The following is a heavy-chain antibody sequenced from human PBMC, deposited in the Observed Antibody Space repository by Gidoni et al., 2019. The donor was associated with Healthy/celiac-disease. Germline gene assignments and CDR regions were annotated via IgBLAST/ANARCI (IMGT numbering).Heavy chain of an antibody. V-gene: IGHV2-5*01. CDR2: IYWNDDK. CDR3: ALTTRVGYYDFWSGYYNGNWFDP. D-gene: IGHD3-3*01. J-gene: IGHJ5*02. CDR1: GFSLSTSGVG. Sequence: QITLKESGPTLVKPTQTLTLTCTFSGFSLSTSGVGVGLIRQPPGKALEWLALIYWNDDKRYSPSLKSRLTSTKDTSKNQVVITMTNMDPVETATYYCALTTRVGYYDFWSGYYNGNWFDPWGQGTLVTVSS.